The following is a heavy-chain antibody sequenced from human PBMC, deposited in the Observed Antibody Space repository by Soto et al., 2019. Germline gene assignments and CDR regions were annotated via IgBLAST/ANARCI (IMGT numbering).Heavy chain of an antibody. V-gene: IGHV4-31*03. D-gene: IGHD3-3*02. J-gene: IGHJ4*02. CDR2: IYYSGST. Sequence: PSETLSLTCTVSGGSINIGGYYWSWIRQHPGKGLEWIGYIYYSGSTFYNPSLKSRVNISFDTSKNQFSLKLNSVTAADTAVYYCARTAWHFFDYWGQGTLGTVSS. CDR3: ARTAWHFFDY. CDR1: GGSINIGGYY.